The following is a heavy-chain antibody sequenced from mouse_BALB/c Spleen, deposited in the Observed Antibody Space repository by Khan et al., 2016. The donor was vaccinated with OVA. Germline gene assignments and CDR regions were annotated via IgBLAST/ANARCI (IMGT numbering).Heavy chain of an antibody. J-gene: IGHJ2*01. Sequence: VQLLPSGPGLVKPSQSLSLSCTVTGYSITSGYGWYLLRHFPGNILEWMCYISYSCSTNYKPALKSRISITGDTSKNQFYLQLNSVTTEDTATYYCARTARIKYWGQGTTLTVSS. CDR2: ISYSCST. D-gene: IGHD1-2*01. V-gene: IGHV3-1*02. CDR3: ARTARIKY. CDR1: GYSITSGYG.